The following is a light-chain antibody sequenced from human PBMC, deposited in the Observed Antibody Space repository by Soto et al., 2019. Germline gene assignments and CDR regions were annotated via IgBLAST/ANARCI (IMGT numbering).Light chain of an antibody. CDR1: QSVSSN. J-gene: IGKJ1*01. CDR2: GAS. Sequence: EIVINQSPATLSVSPGERATLSCRASQSVSSNLAWYQQKPGQAPRLLIYGASTRATGIPARFSGSGSGTEFTLTISSLQSEDFAVYYCQQYNNWPPTFGQGTKVDNK. CDR3: QQYNNWPPT. V-gene: IGKV3-15*01.